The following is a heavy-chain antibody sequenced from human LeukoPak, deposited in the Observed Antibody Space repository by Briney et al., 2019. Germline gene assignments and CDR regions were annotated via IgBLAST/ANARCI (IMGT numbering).Heavy chain of an antibody. V-gene: IGHV1-69*13. CDR1: GGTFSNYI. CDR2: IIPMFATT. CDR3: ATPGGPSQSSGWYGLDV. J-gene: IGHJ6*02. D-gene: IGHD6-25*01. Sequence: SVKVSCKASGGTFSNYIFSWVRQAPGQGLEWMGEIIPMFATTHYAQKFQGRVTITADENTRTAYMDLTSLTSGDTAVYYCATPGGPSQSSGWYGLDVWGQGTTVTVSS.